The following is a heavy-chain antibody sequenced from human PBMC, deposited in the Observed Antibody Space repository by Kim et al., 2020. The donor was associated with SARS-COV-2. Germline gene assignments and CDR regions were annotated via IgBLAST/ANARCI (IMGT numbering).Heavy chain of an antibody. Sequence: GSLRLSCAASGFTFSSYAMHWVRQAPGKGLEWVAVISYDGSNKYYADSVKGRFTISRDNSKNTLYLQMNSLRAEDTAVYYCARGERQSYYYDSSGGGNIDYWGQGTLVTVSS. CDR2: ISYDGSNK. CDR1: GFTFSSYA. CDR3: ARGERQSYYYDSSGGGNIDY. J-gene: IGHJ4*02. D-gene: IGHD3-22*01. V-gene: IGHV3-30*04.